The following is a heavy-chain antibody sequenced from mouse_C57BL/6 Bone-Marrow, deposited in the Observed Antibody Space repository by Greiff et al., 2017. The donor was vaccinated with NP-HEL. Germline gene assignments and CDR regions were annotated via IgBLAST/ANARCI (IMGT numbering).Heavy chain of an antibody. J-gene: IGHJ4*01. Sequence: EVQLVESGGGLVKPGGSLKLSCAASGFTFSSYAMSWVRQTPEKRLEWVATISDGGSYTYYPDNVKGRFTISRDNAKNNLYLQMSHLKSEDTALYYCARDLPTMITRYAMDYWGQGTSVTVSS. D-gene: IGHD2-4*01. CDR3: ARDLPTMITRYAMDY. V-gene: IGHV5-4*01. CDR1: GFTFSSYA. CDR2: ISDGGSYT.